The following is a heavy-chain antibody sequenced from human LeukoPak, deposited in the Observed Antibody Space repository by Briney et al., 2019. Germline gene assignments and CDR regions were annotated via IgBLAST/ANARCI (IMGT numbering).Heavy chain of an antibody. D-gene: IGHD6-13*01. CDR2: IYPADSDT. J-gene: IGHJ6*02. CDR1: GYSFTSYW. V-gene: IGHV5-51*01. CDR3: ARLGEQLVETKYYYYYYGLDV. Sequence: GESRKISCKGSGYSFTSYWIGWVRQMPGKGLEWMGIIYPADSDTRYSPSFQGQVTISADRSISTAYLQWSSLKASDTAMYFCARLGEQLVETKYYYYYYGLDVWGQGTTVTVSS.